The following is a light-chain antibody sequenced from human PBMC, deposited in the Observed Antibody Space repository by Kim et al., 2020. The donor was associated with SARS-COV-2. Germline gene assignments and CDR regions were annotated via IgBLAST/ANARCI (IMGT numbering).Light chain of an antibody. Sequence: ASLGDRVTITCRASQCIRSWLAWYHQKPRKAPKLLICKASSLESGVPSMFSGSGSGTEFTLTISRLQPDDFATYYCQQYNSYSWTFGQGTKVDIK. V-gene: IGKV1-5*03. CDR1: QCIRSW. J-gene: IGKJ1*01. CDR3: QQYNSYSWT. CDR2: KAS.